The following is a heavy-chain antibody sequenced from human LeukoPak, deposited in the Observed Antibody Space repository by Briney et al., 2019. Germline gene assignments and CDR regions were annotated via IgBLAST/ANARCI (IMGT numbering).Heavy chain of an antibody. Sequence: PSETLSLTCTVSGGSISSYYWSWIRQPAGKGLEWIGRIYTSGSTNYNPSLKSRVIMSVDTSKHQFSLKLSSVTAADTAVYYCARDVLGYCSGGSCPDWFDPWGQGTLVTVSS. D-gene: IGHD2-15*01. CDR1: GGSISSYY. V-gene: IGHV4-4*07. CDR3: ARDVLGYCSGGSCPDWFDP. CDR2: IYTSGST. J-gene: IGHJ5*02.